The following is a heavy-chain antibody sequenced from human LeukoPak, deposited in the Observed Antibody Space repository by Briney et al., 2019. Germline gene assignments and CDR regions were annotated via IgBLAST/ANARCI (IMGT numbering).Heavy chain of an antibody. CDR3: AKIGKQWLDYYYGMDV. J-gene: IGHJ6*02. D-gene: IGHD6-19*01. CDR1: GFTFSSYS. V-gene: IGHV3-21*04. CDR2: ISSSSSYI. Sequence: KAGGSLRLSCAASGFTFSSYSMNWVRQAPGKGLEWVSSISSSSSYIYYADSVKGRFTISRDNAKNSLYLQMNSLRAEDTALYYCAKIGKQWLDYYYGMDVWGQGTTVTVSS.